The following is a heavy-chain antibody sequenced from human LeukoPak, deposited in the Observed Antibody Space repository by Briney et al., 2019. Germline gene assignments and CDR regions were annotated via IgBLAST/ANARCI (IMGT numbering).Heavy chain of an antibody. CDR2: ISGYNGNT. D-gene: IGHD2-2*01. J-gene: IGHJ4*02. V-gene: IGHV1-18*01. CDR3: ARSGHCSGTGCYAEGIDY. CDR1: GYTFTGNG. Sequence: ASVKVSCKASGYTFTGNGITWVQQAPGQGLEWMGWISGYNGNTAYAQMFQARVTMTTDTSTSTAYMEVTNLRSGGTAIYYCARSGHCSGTGCYAEGIDYWGQGTLVTVSS.